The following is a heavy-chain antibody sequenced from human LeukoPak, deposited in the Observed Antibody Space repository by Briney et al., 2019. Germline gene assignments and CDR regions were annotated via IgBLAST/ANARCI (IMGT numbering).Heavy chain of an antibody. V-gene: IGHV3-66*01. D-gene: IGHD4-17*01. CDR1: GFSVNNNY. CDR2: IYSGDTT. Sequence: GGSLRLSCTASGFSVNNNYISWVRQAPGRGLEWVSVIYSGDTTFYADSVKDRFTISRDNSKNTVYLQMNNLRGEDTAMYYCVREFYGPWGQGALVTVSS. J-gene: IGHJ5*02. CDR3: VREFYGP.